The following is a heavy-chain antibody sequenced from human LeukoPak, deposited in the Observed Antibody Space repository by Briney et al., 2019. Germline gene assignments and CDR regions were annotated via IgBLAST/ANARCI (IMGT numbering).Heavy chain of an antibody. CDR2: IYSGGST. Sequence: GSLRLSCAASGFTVSSNYMSWVRQAPGKGLEWVSIIYSGGSTFYADSVKGRFTISRDNSKNTLYLQMNSLRAEDTAVYYCARGGSYLSAFDIWGQGTMVTVSS. V-gene: IGHV3-53*01. CDR3: ARGGSYLSAFDI. J-gene: IGHJ3*02. D-gene: IGHD1-26*01. CDR1: GFTVSSNY.